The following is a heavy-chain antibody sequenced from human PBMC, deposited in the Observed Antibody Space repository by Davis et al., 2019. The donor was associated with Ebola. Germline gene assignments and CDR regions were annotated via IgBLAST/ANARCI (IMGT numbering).Heavy chain of an antibody. D-gene: IGHD2-15*01. CDR2: IYYNGAT. J-gene: IGHJ4*02. CDR3: ARGPPYFCMGGRCYSYYFDS. Sequence: PSETLSLTCTVSSGSISGSIKYWGWIRQPPGKGLEWIGTIYYNGATYYNPSLRSRVTMSVDTSINQFSLRLSSVTAADTAVYFCARGPPYFCMGGRCYSYYFDSWGQGTLVTVSS. V-gene: IGHV4-39*07. CDR1: SGSISGSIKY.